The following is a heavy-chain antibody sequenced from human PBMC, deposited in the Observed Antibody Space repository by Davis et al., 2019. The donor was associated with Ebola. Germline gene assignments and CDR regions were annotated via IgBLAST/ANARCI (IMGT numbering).Heavy chain of an antibody. V-gene: IGHV3-73*01. CDR3: SIAAAGHGGDY. J-gene: IGHJ4*02. D-gene: IGHD6-13*01. Sequence: GGSLRLSCAASGFTFSGSAMHWVRQASGTGLEWVGRIRSKANSYATAYAASVKGRFTISRDDSKNTAYLQMNSLKTEDTAVYYCSIAAAGHGGDYWGQGTLVTVSS. CDR2: IRSKANSYAT. CDR1: GFTFSGSA.